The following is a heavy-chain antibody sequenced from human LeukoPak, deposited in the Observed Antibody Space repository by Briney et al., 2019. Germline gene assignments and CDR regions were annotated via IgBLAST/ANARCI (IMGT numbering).Heavy chain of an antibody. CDR2: INHSGST. Sequence: SETLSLTCAVYGGSFSGYYWSWIRQPPGKGLEWIGEINHSGSTNYNPSLKSRVTISVDTSKNQFSLKLSSVTAADTAVYYCARGGQQLVPDYWGQGTLVTVSS. D-gene: IGHD6-13*01. CDR3: ARGGQQLVPDY. CDR1: GGSFSGYY. V-gene: IGHV4-34*01. J-gene: IGHJ4*02.